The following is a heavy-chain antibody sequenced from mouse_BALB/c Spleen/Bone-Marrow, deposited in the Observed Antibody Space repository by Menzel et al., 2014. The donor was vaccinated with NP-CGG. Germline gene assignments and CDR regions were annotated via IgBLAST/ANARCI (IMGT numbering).Heavy chain of an antibody. CDR1: GYSFTSYW. V-gene: IGHV1S126*01. CDR3: ARGAVAMDY. CDR2: IDPSDSET. J-gene: IGHJ4*01. Sequence: VQLQQSGPQLVRPGASVKISCKASGYSFTSYWMHWVRQRPGQGLEWIGMIDPSDSETRINQKFKDKATLPVDKSSSTAYMQLSSPTFEDSAVYYCARGAVAMDYWGQGTSVPVSS.